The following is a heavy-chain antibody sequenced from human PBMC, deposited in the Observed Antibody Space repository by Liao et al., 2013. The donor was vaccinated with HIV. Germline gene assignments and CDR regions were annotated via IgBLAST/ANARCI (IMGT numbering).Heavy chain of an antibody. D-gene: IGHD1-1*01. CDR1: GGSITRYY. J-gene: IGHJ3*02. V-gene: IGHV4-59*01. CDR3: ANNMYRGRVDI. Sequence: QVQLQESGPGLVKPSETLSLTCTVFGGSITRYYWSWVRQPPGKGLEWIGHIFYSGSTTYNPSLKSRVTISVDTSKNQFSLKLSSVSAADTAVYYCANNMYRGRVDIWGQGTMVTVSS. CDR2: IFYSGST.